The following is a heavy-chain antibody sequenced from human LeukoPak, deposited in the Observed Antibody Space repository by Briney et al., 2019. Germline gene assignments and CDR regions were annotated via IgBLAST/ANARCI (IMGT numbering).Heavy chain of an antibody. CDR3: ARGHHYYDSIPGAFFDY. CDR2: IKQDGSEK. D-gene: IGHD3-22*01. V-gene: IGHV3-7*01. J-gene: IGHJ4*02. Sequence: GGSLRLSCAASGFTFSSYWMSWVRQAPGKGLEWVANIKQDGSEKYYVDSVKGRFTISRDNAKNSLYLQMNSLRAEDTAVYYCARGHHYYDSIPGAFFDYWGQGTLVTVSS. CDR1: GFTFSSYW.